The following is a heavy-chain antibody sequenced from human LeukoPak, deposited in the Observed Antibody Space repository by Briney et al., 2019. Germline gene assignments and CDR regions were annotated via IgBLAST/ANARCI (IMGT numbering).Heavy chain of an antibody. Sequence: PSQTLSLTCTVSGGSISSGSYYWSWIRQPPGKGLEWIGEINHSGSTNYNPSLKSRVTISVDTSKNQFSLKLSSVTAADTAVYYCARSRSSFPYYYYMDVWGEGTMVTVSS. J-gene: IGHJ6*03. CDR3: ARSRSSFPYYYYMDV. V-gene: IGHV4-39*07. CDR1: GGSISSGSYY. CDR2: INHSGST.